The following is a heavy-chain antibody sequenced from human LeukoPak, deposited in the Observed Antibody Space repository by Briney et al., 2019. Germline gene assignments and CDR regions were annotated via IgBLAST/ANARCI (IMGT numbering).Heavy chain of an antibody. CDR2: IYPGDSDA. Sequence: GESLKISCKGSGYSFTSYWIGWVRQMPGKGLEWMGIIYPGDSDARYSPSFQGQVTISADKSISTAYLQWSSLKASDTAVYYCARVVVPAAIEAFDIWGQGTMVTVSS. D-gene: IGHD2-2*01. CDR1: GYSFTSYW. V-gene: IGHV5-51*01. CDR3: ARVVVPAAIEAFDI. J-gene: IGHJ3*02.